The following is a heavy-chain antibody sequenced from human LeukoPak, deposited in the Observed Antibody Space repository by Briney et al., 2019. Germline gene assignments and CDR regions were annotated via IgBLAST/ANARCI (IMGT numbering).Heavy chain of an antibody. V-gene: IGHV4-30-2*03. Sequence: PSETLSLTCAVSGGSISSGGYSWSWIRQPPRKGLEWIGSIYYSGSTYYNPSLKSRVTISVDTSKNQFSLKLSSVTAADTAVYYCARHGELLPDYWGQGTLVTVSS. CDR1: GGSISSGGYS. J-gene: IGHJ4*02. CDR3: ARHGELLPDY. CDR2: IYYSGST. D-gene: IGHD3-10*01.